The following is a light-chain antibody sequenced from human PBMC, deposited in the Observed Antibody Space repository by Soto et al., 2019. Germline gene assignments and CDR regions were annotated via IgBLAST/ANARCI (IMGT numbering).Light chain of an antibody. CDR2: DDN. V-gene: IGLV1-51*01. Sequence: QSVPTQPPSVSAAPGHNVTISCSRSSTIRGGKSGSWCKQLTGTAPKVLIYDDNKRPSVMPDRVSGAMGGTSGTLTITAFQTLDEAQSYSGSWVSTGSAYVFGAGAK. J-gene: IGLJ1*01. CDR3: GSWVSTGSAYV. CDR1: STIRGGKS.